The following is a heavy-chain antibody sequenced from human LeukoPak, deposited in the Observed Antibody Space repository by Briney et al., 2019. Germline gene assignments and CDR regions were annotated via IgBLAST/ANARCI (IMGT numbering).Heavy chain of an antibody. V-gene: IGHV3-21*01. CDR2: ISSGSNYI. CDR1: GFTFSSYN. Sequence: GGSLRLSCAASGFTFSSYNMNWVRQAPGKGLEWVSSISSGSNYIYYADSVKGRFTISRDNAKNSLYLQMNSLRAEDTAVHYCARGTPTTRDFDYWGQGTLVTVSS. CDR3: ARGTPTTRDFDY. D-gene: IGHD4-11*01. J-gene: IGHJ4*02.